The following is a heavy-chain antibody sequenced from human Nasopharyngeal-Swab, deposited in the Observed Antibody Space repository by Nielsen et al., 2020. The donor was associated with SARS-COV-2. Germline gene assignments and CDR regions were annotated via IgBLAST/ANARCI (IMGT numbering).Heavy chain of an antibody. CDR1: GYSFRTYG. CDR2: IKQDGSEK. J-gene: IGHJ4*02. V-gene: IGHV3-7*01. Sequence: GESLKISCVASGYSFRTYGMSWVRQAPGKGLEWVANIKQDGSEKHYVGSVKGRFTISRDNAKNSLYLQMSSLRADDTSVYYCARDATAAAGSFDSWGQGTLVTVSS. CDR3: ARDATAAAGSFDS. D-gene: IGHD6-13*01.